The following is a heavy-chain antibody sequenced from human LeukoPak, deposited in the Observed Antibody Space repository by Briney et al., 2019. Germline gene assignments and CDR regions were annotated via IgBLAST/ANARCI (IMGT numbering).Heavy chain of an antibody. CDR2: ISPSGDIT. D-gene: IGHD3-10*01. CDR3: AKDDAWLRFGE. CDR1: GFTFGNHG. J-gene: IGHJ4*02. V-gene: IGHV3-23*01. Sequence: GGSLRLSCAASGFTFGNHGMNWVRQAPGKGLEWVSGISPSGDITYYADSVKGRFTISRDNSKNTLYLEVISLTAEDTAVYYCAKDDAWLRFGEWSQGTLVTVSS.